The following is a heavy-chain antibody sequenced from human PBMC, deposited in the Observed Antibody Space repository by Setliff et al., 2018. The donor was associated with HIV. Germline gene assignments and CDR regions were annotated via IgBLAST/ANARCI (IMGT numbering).Heavy chain of an antibody. CDR1: GFTFDNYA. CDR2: ISWNSGSI. V-gene: IGHV3-9*01. D-gene: IGHD6-13*01. Sequence: SLKISCAASGFTFDNYAMHWVRQAPGKGLEWVSGISWNSGSIGYADSVKGRFTISRDNAKNSLYLQMNSLRAEDTALYYCAREMAATAHPDDPYFQHWGQGTLVTVS. CDR3: AREMAATAHPDDPYFQH. J-gene: IGHJ1*01.